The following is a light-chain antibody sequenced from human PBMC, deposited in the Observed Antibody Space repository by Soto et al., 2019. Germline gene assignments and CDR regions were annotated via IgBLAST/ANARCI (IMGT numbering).Light chain of an antibody. Sequence: DIVLTQSPATLSLSPGDRATLSCRASQSVGTSLAWYKQQPGQAPRLLIQDEAYRASGIPERFRGSGSGTAFSLAISSLEPYDFAVYYCQHRSSWPSSFGRGTKVEV. V-gene: IGKV3-11*01. J-gene: IGKJ1*01. CDR3: QHRSSWPSS. CDR2: DEA. CDR1: QSVGTS.